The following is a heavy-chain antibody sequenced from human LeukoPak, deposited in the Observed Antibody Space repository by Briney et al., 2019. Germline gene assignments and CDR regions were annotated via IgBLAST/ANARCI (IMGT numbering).Heavy chain of an antibody. Sequence: SETLSLTCTVSGGSISSSSYYWGWIRQPPGKGLEWIGEINHSGSTNYNPSLKSRVTISVDTSKNQFSLKLSSVTAADTAVYYCARGKEQQLVREGKYYFDYWGQGTLVTVPS. V-gene: IGHV4-39*07. CDR3: ARGKEQQLVREGKYYFDY. D-gene: IGHD6-13*01. CDR1: GGSISSSSYY. J-gene: IGHJ4*02. CDR2: INHSGST.